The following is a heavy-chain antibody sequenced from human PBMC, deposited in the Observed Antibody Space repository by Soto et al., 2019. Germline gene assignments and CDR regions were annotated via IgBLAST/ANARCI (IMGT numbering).Heavy chain of an antibody. CDR1: GFTFSSYG. CDR3: ARDRFGSRSSSLYYYGMDV. Sequence: GGSLRLSCAASGFTFSSYGMHWVRQAPGKGLEWVAVIWYDGSNKYYADSVKGRFTISRDNSKNTRYLQMNSLRAEDTAVYYCARDRFGSRSSSLYYYGMDVWGQGTTVTVSS. D-gene: IGHD6-6*01. V-gene: IGHV3-33*01. J-gene: IGHJ6*02. CDR2: IWYDGSNK.